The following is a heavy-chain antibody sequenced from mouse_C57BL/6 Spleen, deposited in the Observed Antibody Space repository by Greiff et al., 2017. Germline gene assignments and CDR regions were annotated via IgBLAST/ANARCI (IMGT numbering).Heavy chain of an antibody. CDR2: IDPSDSYT. J-gene: IGHJ4*01. Sequence: QVQLQQPGAELVKPGASVKLSCKASGYTFTSYWIQWVKQRPGQGLEWIGEIDPSDSYTNYNQKFKGKATLTVDTSSSTAYMQLSSLTSEDSAVYYCARRIFYDYDGNYAMDYWGQGTSGTVSS. D-gene: IGHD2-4*01. CDR3: ARRIFYDYDGNYAMDY. V-gene: IGHV1-50*01. CDR1: GYTFTSYW.